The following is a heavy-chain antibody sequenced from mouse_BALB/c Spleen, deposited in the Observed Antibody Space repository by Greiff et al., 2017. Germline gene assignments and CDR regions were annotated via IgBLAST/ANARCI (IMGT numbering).Heavy chain of an antibody. CDR3: AREGDYDGKYFDV. CDR1: GYTFTSYW. CDR2: INPSNGRT. V-gene: IGHV1S81*02. Sequence: QVQLQQPGAELVKPGASVKLSCKASGYTFTSYWMHWVKQRPGQGLEWIGEINPSNGRTNYNEKFKSKATLTVDKSSSTAYMQLSSLTSEDSAVYYCAREGDYDGKYFDVWGAGTTVTVSS. D-gene: IGHD2-4*01. J-gene: IGHJ1*01.